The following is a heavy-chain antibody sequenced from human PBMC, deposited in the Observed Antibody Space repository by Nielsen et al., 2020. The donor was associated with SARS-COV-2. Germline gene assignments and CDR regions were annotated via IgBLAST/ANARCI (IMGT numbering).Heavy chain of an antibody. V-gene: IGHV3-23*01. CDR1: GFTFSSYA. D-gene: IGHD3-9*01. CDR3: AKNPHMATVIITPFDY. Sequence: GGSLKISCAASGFTFSSYAMSWVRQAPGKGLEWVSAISGSGGSTYYADSVKGRFTISRDNSKNTLYLQMNSLRAEDTAVYYCAKNPHMATVIITPFDYWGQGTLVTVSS. CDR2: ISGSGGST. J-gene: IGHJ4*02.